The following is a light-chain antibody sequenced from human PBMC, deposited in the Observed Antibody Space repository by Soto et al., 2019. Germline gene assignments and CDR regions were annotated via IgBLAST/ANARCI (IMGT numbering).Light chain of an antibody. Sequence: ITQSPSTLSASVGDRVTITCRASHSVSSNLAWYQQKPGQAPRLLTYGASTRATGIPARFSGSGSGTEFTLTISSLQPEDFAVYYCQQYYNLPRTFGQGTKVDIK. CDR1: HSVSSN. CDR2: GAS. J-gene: IGKJ1*01. V-gene: IGKV3-15*01. CDR3: QQYYNLPRT.